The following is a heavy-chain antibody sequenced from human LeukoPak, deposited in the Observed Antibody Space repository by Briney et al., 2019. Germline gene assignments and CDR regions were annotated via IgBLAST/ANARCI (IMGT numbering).Heavy chain of an antibody. J-gene: IGHJ4*02. CDR1: GFTFSSYA. CDR2: ISYDGSNK. Sequence: GGSLRLSCAASGFTFSSYAMHWVRQAPGKGLEWVAVISYDGSNKYYADSVKGRFTISRDNSKNTLYLQMNSLRAEDTAVYYCARAEFDYWGQGTLVTVSS. CDR3: ARAEFDY. V-gene: IGHV3-30-3*01.